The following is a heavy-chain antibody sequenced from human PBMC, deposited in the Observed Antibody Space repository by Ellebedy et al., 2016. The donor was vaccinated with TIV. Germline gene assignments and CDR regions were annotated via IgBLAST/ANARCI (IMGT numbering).Heavy chain of an antibody. CDR1: GYTFTSYD. V-gene: IGHV1-8*01. D-gene: IGHD3-22*01. CDR3: ARGLRGYYYDSSGYFGY. J-gene: IGHJ4*02. CDR2: MNPNSGST. Sequence: ASVKVSXXASGYTFTSYDINWVRQATGQGLEWMGWMNPNSGSTGYAQKFQGRVTMTRNTSISTAYMELSSLRSEDTAVYYCARGLRGYYYDSSGYFGYWGQGTLVTVSS.